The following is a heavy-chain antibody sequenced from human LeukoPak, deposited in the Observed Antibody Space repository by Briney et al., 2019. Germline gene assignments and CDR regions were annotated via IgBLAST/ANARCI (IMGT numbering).Heavy chain of an antibody. V-gene: IGHV4-59*10. Sequence: SETLSLTCAVYGGSFSGYYWSWIRQPPGKGLEWIGRIYTSGSTNYNPSLKSRVTISVDTSKNQFSLKLSSVTAADTAVYYCAKSGGYGLIDYWGQGTLVTVSS. CDR1: GGSFSGYY. CDR2: IYTSGST. CDR3: AKSGGYGLIDY. J-gene: IGHJ4*01. D-gene: IGHD1-26*01.